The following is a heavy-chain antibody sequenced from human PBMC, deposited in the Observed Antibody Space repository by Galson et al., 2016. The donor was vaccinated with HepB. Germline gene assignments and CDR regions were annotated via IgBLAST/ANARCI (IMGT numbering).Heavy chain of an antibody. Sequence: SETLSLTCTVSGGSIATSSYYGGWIHQPPGKGLEWIVSVSSSGSTYYNPSLPRRVTTSVDTSKNQFSLQLSYVTASATAVYYCARIYHYTNYVGSFDYGGQGALVTVS. J-gene: IGHJ4*02. CDR1: GGSIATSSYY. CDR3: ARIYHYTNYVGSFDY. CDR2: VSSSGST. D-gene: IGHD4-11*01. V-gene: IGHV4-39*01.